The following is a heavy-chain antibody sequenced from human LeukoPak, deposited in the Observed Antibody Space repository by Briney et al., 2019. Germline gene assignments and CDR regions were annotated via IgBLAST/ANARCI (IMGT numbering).Heavy chain of an antibody. CDR1: GFPVSSNY. J-gene: IGHJ6*03. CDR3: ARSSRYYYYYMDV. Sequence: TGGSLRLSCAASGFPVSSNYMSWVRQAPGKGLEWVSVIYSGGSTYYADSVKGRFTISRDNSKNTLYLQMNSLRAEDTAVYYCARSSRYYYYYMDVWGKGTTVTVSS. V-gene: IGHV3-53*01. CDR2: IYSGGST.